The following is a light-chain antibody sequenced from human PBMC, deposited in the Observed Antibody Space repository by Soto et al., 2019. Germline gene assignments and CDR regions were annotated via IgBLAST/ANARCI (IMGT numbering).Light chain of an antibody. Sequence: EIVMTQSPLSLTVTPGEPASISCKSSQSLQHNNGNTLLDWYMQKPGQSPQLLIYLASRRAPGAPDRVSGSGSGTDFTLRISTVEADDAAIYYCMQALQTPRTFGQRTKLEI. V-gene: IGKV2-28*01. CDR2: LAS. CDR1: QSLQHNNGNTL. CDR3: MQALQTPRT. J-gene: IGKJ1*01.